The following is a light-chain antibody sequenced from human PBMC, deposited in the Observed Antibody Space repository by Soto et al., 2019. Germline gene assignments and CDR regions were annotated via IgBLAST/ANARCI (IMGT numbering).Light chain of an antibody. CDR2: DDD. J-gene: IGLJ1*01. V-gene: IGLV1-51*01. CDR3: GSWDSSLSAYV. CDR1: SSNIGGNS. Sequence: QSVMTQPPSMSAAPRQRVTISCSGSSSNIGGNSVSWYQQLPGTAPKLLIYDDDKRPSGIPDRFSGSKSGTSATLGITGFQTGDEADYYCGSWDSSLSAYVFGTGTKLTVL.